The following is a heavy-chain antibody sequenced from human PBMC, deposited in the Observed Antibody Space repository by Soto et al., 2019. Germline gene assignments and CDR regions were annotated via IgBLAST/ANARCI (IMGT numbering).Heavy chain of an antibody. Sequence: QVQLVESGGGVVQPGRSLRLSCAASGFTFSSYGMHWVRQAPGKGLEWVAVIWYDGSNKYYADSVKGRFTISRDNSKNTLYLQMNSLRAGDTAVYSCARGGGKGGIDYWGQGTLVTVSS. J-gene: IGHJ4*02. D-gene: IGHD3-16*01. V-gene: IGHV3-33*01. CDR1: GFTFSSYG. CDR2: IWYDGSNK. CDR3: ARGGGKGGIDY.